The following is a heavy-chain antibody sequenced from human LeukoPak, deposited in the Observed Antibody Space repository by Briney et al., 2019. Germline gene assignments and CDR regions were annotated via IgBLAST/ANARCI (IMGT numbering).Heavy chain of an antibody. V-gene: IGHV3-30*04. D-gene: IGHD6-19*01. CDR3: ARGSGSGWPLDR. CDR1: GFTFSSYE. Sequence: PGGSLRLSCAASGFTFSSYEMNWVRQAPGKGLEWVALISYDGSNKYYADSVKGRFTISRDDSKNTLDVQMNSLRAEDTAVYYCARGSGSGWPLDRWGQGTLVTVSS. CDR2: ISYDGSNK. J-gene: IGHJ5*02.